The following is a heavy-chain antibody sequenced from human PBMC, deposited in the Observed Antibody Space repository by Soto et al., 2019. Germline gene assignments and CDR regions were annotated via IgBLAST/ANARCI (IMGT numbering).Heavy chain of an antibody. J-gene: IGHJ4*02. V-gene: IGHV1-69*02. Sequence: QVQLVQSGAEVKRPGSSVKVSCKASGDSFSRSTFSWVRQAPGQGLEWMGRFIPMIGIANYAQTFQGRVTITAEKSTSTDYMDLSSLRSEDTAVYYFAILYDDTSGNFDYWGQGTLVT. CDR2: FIPMIGIA. CDR1: GDSFSRST. CDR3: AILYDDTSGNFDY. D-gene: IGHD3-22*01.